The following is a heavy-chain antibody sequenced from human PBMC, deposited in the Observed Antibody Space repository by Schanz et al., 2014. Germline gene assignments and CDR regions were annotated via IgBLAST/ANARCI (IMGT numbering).Heavy chain of an antibody. D-gene: IGHD2-2*01. J-gene: IGHJ4*02. Sequence: EGQLLESGGGLIQPGGSLRLSCAASGFTFSSYAMSWVRQAPGKGLEWVSTISASGGSTYYADSVKGRFTISRDNSKNSLYLQMNSLKTEDTAMYYCARRASCSRIGCPFDSWGQGTLVTVSS. CDR3: ARRASCSRIGCPFDS. CDR1: GFTFSSYA. CDR2: ISASGGST. V-gene: IGHV3-23*01.